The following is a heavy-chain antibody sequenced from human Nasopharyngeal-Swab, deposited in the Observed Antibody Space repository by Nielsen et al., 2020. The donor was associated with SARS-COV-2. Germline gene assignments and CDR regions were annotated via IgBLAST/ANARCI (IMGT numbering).Heavy chain of an antibody. J-gene: IGHJ6*02. CDR2: INPSGGST. CDR3: ARDGYYGSGSYYNVPYYYYYYGMDV. V-gene: IGHV1-46*01. D-gene: IGHD3-10*01. CDR1: GGTFSSYA. Sequence: ASVKVSCKASGGTFSSYAISWVRQAPGQGLEWMGIINPSGGSTSYAQKFQGRVTMTRDTSTSTVYMELSSLRSEDTAVYYCARDGYYGSGSYYNVPYYYYYYGMDVWGQGTTVTVSS.